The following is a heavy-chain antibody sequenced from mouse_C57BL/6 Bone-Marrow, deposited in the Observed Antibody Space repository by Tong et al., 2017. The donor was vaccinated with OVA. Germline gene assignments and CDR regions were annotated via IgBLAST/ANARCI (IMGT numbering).Heavy chain of an antibody. Sequence: WMHWVKQRPGQGLEWIGEIGPSDSYTYYNQKFKGKATLTVDKSASTGYMQLSILTSEYSAFYFFFILMIRRPPRSTLTTWFYKAVVSTQSVSRGAAAGVW. V-gene: IGHV1-69*02. CDR3: FILMIRRPPRSTLTTWFYKAVVSTQSVSRGAAAGV. CDR2: IGPSDSYT. CDR1: W. D-gene: IGHD1-3*01. J-gene: IGHJ1*01.